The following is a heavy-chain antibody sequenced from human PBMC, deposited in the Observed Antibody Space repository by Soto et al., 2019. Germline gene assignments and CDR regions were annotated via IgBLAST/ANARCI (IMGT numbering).Heavy chain of an antibody. V-gene: IGHV1-8*01. Sequence: GASVKVSCKASGDTFTSYDINWVRQATGQGLEWMGWMNPNSGNTGYAQKFQGRVTMTRNTSISTAYMELSSLRSEDTAVYYCARGNRYYYDSSGKPNDYWGQGTLVTVSS. CDR1: GDTFTSYD. CDR2: MNPNSGNT. CDR3: ARGNRYYYDSSGKPNDY. J-gene: IGHJ4*02. D-gene: IGHD3-22*01.